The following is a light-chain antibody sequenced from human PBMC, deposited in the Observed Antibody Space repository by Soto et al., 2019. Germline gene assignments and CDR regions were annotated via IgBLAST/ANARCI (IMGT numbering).Light chain of an antibody. CDR3: SSYSISTAYL. V-gene: IGLV2-14*01. CDR2: EVS. J-gene: IGLJ1*01. Sequence: QSALTQPASVSGSPGQSITMSCTGTSSDVGGYDYVSWYQLHPGKAPKLMVFEVSNRPSGVSYRFSGSKSGNTASLTISGLQAEDEADYFCSSYSISTAYLFGTGTRSPS. CDR1: SSDVGGYDY.